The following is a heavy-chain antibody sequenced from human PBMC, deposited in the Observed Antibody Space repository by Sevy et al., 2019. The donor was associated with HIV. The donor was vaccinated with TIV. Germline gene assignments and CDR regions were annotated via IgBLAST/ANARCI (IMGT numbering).Heavy chain of an antibody. J-gene: IGHJ5*02. D-gene: IGHD3-3*01. V-gene: IGHV3-11*01. CDR1: GFRFSGYY. CDR3: ARDPTYYDFWAGYYTGWFDP. CDR2: ISGTGNTK. Sequence: GGSLRLSCVGSGFRFSGYYMNWIRQAPGKGLEWVSYISGTGNTKYYTDSVKGRFTISRDNAKNLLYQEMNSLRVDDTAVYYCARDPTYYDFWAGYYTGWFDPWGQGTLVTVSS.